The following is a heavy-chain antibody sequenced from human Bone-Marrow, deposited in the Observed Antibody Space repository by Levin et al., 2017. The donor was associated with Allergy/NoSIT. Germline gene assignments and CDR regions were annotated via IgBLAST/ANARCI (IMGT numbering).Heavy chain of an antibody. Sequence: GGSLRLSCAASGLTVRSNCMTWVRQAPGKGLEWVSVIYSGGSTYYADSAKGRFTISRDNSVNTVFLQMNTLRGADTAVYYCARSAAINDAVGIWGQGTMVTVSS. CDR2: IYSGGST. J-gene: IGHJ3*02. V-gene: IGHV3-53*01. D-gene: IGHD6-25*01. CDR1: GLTVRSNC. CDR3: ARSAAINDAVGI.